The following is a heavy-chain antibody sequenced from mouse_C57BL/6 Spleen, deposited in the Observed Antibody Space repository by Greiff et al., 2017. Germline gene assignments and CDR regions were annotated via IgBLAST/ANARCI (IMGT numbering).Heavy chain of an antibody. Sequence: EVMLVESEGGLVQPGSSMRLSCTAPGFTFSDYYMAWVRQVPEKGLEWVANINYDGSSTYYLDSLKSRFIISRDNAKKILYLQMSSLKSEDTATYYCARSYYGIAPCDYWGQGTTLTVSS. CDR2: INYDGSST. CDR1: GFTFSDYY. J-gene: IGHJ2*01. CDR3: ARSYYGIAPCDY. V-gene: IGHV5-16*01. D-gene: IGHD1-1*01.